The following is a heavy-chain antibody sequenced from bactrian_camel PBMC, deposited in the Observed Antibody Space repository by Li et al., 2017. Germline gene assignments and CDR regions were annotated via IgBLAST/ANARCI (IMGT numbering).Heavy chain of an antibody. J-gene: IGHJ4*01. Sequence: HVQLVESGGGSVQTGGSLRLSCVISGYTLRNYLMGWFRQAPGKEREGVAHLDSRGSTAYADSVKGRFTISRDNAKNTLYLQLNSLTTEDTALYYCATTDSWVSTKTTTTKGTQVTVS. D-gene: IGHD6*01. CDR1: GYTLRNYL. CDR2: LDSRGST. V-gene: IGHV3S55*01.